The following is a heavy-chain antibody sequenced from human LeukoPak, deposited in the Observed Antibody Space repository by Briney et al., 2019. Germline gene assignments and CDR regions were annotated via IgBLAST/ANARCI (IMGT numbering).Heavy chain of an antibody. Sequence: PSETLSLTCSVSGGSIRGYYWIWIRQPPGKGLEWIGYIYNSGSTNYNPSLKSRVTISVDTSKNQFSLKLSSMTAADTAVCCCARHPAIAGAADYYYGMDVWGQGTTVTVSS. CDR2: IYNSGST. CDR3: ARHPAIAGAADYYYGMDV. CDR1: GGSIRGYY. D-gene: IGHD1-26*01. J-gene: IGHJ6*02. V-gene: IGHV4-59*08.